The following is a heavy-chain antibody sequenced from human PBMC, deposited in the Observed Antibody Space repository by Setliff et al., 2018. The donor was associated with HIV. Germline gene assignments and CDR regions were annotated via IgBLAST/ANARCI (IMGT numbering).Heavy chain of an antibody. CDR3: ARAAGYTGGWGDGATYHYYMDV. J-gene: IGHJ6*03. D-gene: IGHD6-19*01. Sequence: GGSLRLSCVASGFTFSRYWMSWVRQAPGKGLEFVANINQLGSERYYVDSVKGRFTISRDNAKNSLFLQMNSLRVDDTAVYYCARAAGYTGGWGDGATYHYYMDVWGKGTTVTVSS. CDR1: GFTFSRYW. V-gene: IGHV3-7*03. CDR2: INQLGSER.